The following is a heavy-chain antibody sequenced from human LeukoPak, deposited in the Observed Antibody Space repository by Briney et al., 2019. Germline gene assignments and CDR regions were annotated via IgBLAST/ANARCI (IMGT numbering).Heavy chain of an antibody. V-gene: IGHV3-23*01. D-gene: IGHD2-8*01. Sequence: GGSLRLSCAASGFTFSSYAMSWVRQAPGKGREWVSAISGSGGSTYYADSVKGRFTISRDNSKNTLYLQMNSLRAEDTAVYYCAKDRMVSPVLRWGQGTLVTVSS. J-gene: IGHJ4*02. CDR1: GFTFSSYA. CDR2: ISGSGGST. CDR3: AKDRMVSPVLR.